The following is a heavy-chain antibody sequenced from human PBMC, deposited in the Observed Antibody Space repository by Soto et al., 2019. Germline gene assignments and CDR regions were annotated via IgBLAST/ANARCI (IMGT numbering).Heavy chain of an antibody. CDR3: AREGNYGNHHDGFDI. V-gene: IGHV3-74*01. CDR1: GFTFSSYW. J-gene: IGHJ3*02. D-gene: IGHD1-7*01. CDR2: VNSDVSST. Sequence: EVQLVESGGGLVQPGGSLRLSCAASGFTFSSYWMHWVRQAPGKGLVWVSRVNSDVSSTNYADSVKGRFTTSRDNAKDTLYLQMNSLRAEDTAVYYCAREGNYGNHHDGFDIWGQGTMVTVSS.